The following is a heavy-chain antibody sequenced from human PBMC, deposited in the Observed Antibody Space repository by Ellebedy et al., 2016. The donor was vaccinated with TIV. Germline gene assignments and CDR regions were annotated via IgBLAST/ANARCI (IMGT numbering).Heavy chain of an antibody. CDR2: IYYSGST. CDR1: GGSISSSSYY. Sequence: GSLRLSXTVSGGSISSSSYYWGWIRQPPGKGLEWIGSIYYSGSTYYNPSLKSRVTISVDTSKNQFSLKLSSVTAADTAVYYCAREPFGEYADYWGQGTLVTVSS. V-gene: IGHV4-39*07. D-gene: IGHD3-10*01. CDR3: AREPFGEYADY. J-gene: IGHJ4*02.